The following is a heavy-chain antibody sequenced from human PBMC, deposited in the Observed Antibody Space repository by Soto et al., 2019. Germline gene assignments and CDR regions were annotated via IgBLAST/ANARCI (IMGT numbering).Heavy chain of an antibody. Sequence: ASVKVSCKASGYTFTSYAMHWVRQAPGQRLEWMGWINAGNGNTKYSQKFQGRVTITRDTSASTAYMELSSLRSEDTAVYYCARYCSGGSCYYGMDVWGQGTTVTVSS. J-gene: IGHJ6*02. CDR1: GYTFTSYA. V-gene: IGHV1-3*01. CDR2: INAGNGNT. CDR3: ARYCSGGSCYYGMDV. D-gene: IGHD2-15*01.